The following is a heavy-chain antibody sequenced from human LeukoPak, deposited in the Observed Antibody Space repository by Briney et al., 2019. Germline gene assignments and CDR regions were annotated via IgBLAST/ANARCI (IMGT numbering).Heavy chain of an antibody. J-gene: IGHJ4*02. Sequence: PGGSLRLSCAASGFTFSSYAMSWVRQAPGKGLEWVSSIRDSGGSTYYADFMKGRFTISRDNSKNTLYLQMNSLRVEDTAVYYCAKSGSGSYGRVDYWGQGTLVTVSS. V-gene: IGHV3-23*01. CDR3: AKSGSGSYGRVDY. CDR2: IRDSGGST. CDR1: GFTFSSYA. D-gene: IGHD1-26*01.